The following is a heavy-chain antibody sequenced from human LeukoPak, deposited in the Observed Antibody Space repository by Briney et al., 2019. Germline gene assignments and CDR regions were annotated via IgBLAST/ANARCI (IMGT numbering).Heavy chain of an antibody. J-gene: IGHJ4*02. CDR2: ISGSGGST. V-gene: IGHV3-23*01. Sequence: GGSLRLSCAASGFTFSSYWMSWVRQAPGKGLEWVSAISGSGGSTYYADSVKGRFTISRDNSKNTLYLQMDSLRVEDTAIYYCAKDLRNGDNYGFLDYWGQGTLVTVSP. CDR1: GFTFSSYW. D-gene: IGHD4/OR15-4a*01. CDR3: AKDLRNGDNYGFLDY.